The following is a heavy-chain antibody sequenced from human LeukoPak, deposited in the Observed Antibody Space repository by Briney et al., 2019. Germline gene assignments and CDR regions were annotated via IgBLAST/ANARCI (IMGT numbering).Heavy chain of an antibody. CDR2: ISAYNGNT. CDR1: GYTFTSYG. Sequence: ASVKVSCKASGYTFTSYGISWVRQAPGQGLEWMGWISAYNGNTNYAQKLQGRVTITTDTSTSTAYMELRSLRSDDTAVYYCARDRGFSSGYYSELFDYWGQGTLVTVSS. V-gene: IGHV1-18*01. CDR3: ARDRGFSSGYYSELFDY. D-gene: IGHD3-22*01. J-gene: IGHJ4*02.